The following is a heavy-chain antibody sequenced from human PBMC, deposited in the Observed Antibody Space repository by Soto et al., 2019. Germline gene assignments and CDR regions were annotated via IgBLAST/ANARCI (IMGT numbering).Heavy chain of an antibody. V-gene: IGHV3-21*01. J-gene: IGHJ4*02. Sequence: GGSLRLSCAASGFTFSSYSMNWVRQAPGKGLEWVSSISYSSSYIYYADSVKGRFTISRDDAKNSLYLQMNSLRAEDTAVYYCAREYGGYDYADYWGQGTLVTVSS. CDR2: ISYSSSYI. D-gene: IGHD5-12*01. CDR1: GFTFSSYS. CDR3: AREYGGYDYADY.